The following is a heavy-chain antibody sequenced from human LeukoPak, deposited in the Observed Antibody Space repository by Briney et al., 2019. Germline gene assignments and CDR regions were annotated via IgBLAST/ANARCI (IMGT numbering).Heavy chain of an antibody. D-gene: IGHD2-15*01. V-gene: IGHV3-48*04. CDR1: GFTFSTYS. Sequence: PGGSLRLSCAASGFTFSTYSMNWVRQAPGKGLEWVSYISSSGSTIYYADSVKGRFTISRDNAKNSLYLQMNSLRAEDTAVYYCARCSGGSCYSPVDYWGQGTLVTVSS. CDR3: ARCSGGSCYSPVDY. J-gene: IGHJ4*02. CDR2: ISSSGSTI.